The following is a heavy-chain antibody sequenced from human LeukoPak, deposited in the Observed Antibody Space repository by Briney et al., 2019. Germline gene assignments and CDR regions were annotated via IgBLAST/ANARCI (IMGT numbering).Heavy chain of an antibody. CDR3: ARAENCGFKLTY. Sequence: SETLSLTCTVSGGSISSSSYYWSWIRQPPGKGLEWIGYIYYSGSTNYNPSLKSRVTISVDTSKNQFSLKLSSVTAADTAVYYCARAENCGFKLTYWGQGTLVTVSS. V-gene: IGHV4-61*01. J-gene: IGHJ4*02. CDR1: GGSISSSSYY. CDR2: IYYSGST. D-gene: IGHD7-27*01.